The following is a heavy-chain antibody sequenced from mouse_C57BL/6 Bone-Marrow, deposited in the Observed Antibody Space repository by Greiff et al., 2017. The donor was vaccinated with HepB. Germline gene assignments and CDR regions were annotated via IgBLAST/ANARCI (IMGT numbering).Heavy chain of an antibody. V-gene: IGHV5-15*01. CDR2: ISNLAYSI. J-gene: IGHJ1*03. D-gene: IGHD2-14*01. CDR3: ARQSTSADWYFDV. CDR1: GFTFSDYG. Sequence: EVKVVESGGGLVQPGGSLKLSCAASGFTFSDYGMAWVRQAPRKGPEWVAFISNLAYSIYYADTVTGRITISRENAKNTLYLEMSSLRSEDTAMYYCARQSTSADWYFDVWGTGTTVTVSS.